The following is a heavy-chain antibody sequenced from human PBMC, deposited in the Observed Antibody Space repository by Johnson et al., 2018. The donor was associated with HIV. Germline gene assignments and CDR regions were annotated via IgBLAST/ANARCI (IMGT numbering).Heavy chain of an antibody. V-gene: IGHV3-20*04. J-gene: IGHJ3*02. CDR3: ARDRNHYDFWSGYYYDAFDI. CDR1: GFIFDDYG. Sequence: VQLVESGGGVVRPGGSLRLSCAASGFIFDDYGMSWVRQAPGKGLEWISGINWNGGNTGYVDSVKGRFTISRDNAKNSLYLQMNSLRAEDTAVYYCARDRNHYDFWSGYYYDAFDIWGQGTMVTVSS. CDR2: INWNGGNT. D-gene: IGHD3-3*01.